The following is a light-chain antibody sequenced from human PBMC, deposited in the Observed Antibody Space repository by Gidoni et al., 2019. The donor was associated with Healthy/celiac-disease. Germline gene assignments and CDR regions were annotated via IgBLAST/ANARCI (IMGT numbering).Light chain of an antibody. Sequence: IVMTQSPATLAVSPGDRATLSCRARQSVSSNVAWYQQKPGQAPRLLIYGASTRATGIPARVSGSGSGTEFTLTISSLQSEGFAVYYCQQYNNWPPFTFGPGTKVDIK. CDR3: QQYNNWPPFT. CDR2: GAS. V-gene: IGKV3-15*01. CDR1: QSVSSN. J-gene: IGKJ3*01.